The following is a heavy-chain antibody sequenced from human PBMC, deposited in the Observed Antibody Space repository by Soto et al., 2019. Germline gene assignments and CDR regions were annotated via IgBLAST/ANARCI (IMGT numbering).Heavy chain of an antibody. CDR2: IIPMFGTA. CDR1: GGTFSTYA. CDR3: ARAAYYYESSGYYPGDY. Sequence: GASVKVSCKAPGGTFSTYAISWVRQAPGQGPEWMGGIIPMFGTANDAQRFQGRVTITRDESASTVYMEVSSLRSEDTAVYYCARAAYYYESSGYYPGDYWGQGTLVTVSS. V-gene: IGHV1-69*05. J-gene: IGHJ4*02. D-gene: IGHD3-22*01.